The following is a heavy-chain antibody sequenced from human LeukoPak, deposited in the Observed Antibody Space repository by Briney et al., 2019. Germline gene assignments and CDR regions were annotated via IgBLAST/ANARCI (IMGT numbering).Heavy chain of an antibody. D-gene: IGHD6-6*01. CDR1: GGSISSYY. CDR2: IYNSGST. CDR3: ARQQLRPGGWFDP. Sequence: PLETLSLTCTVSGGSISSYYWSWIRQPPGKGLEWIGYIYNSGSTNYNPSLKSRVTISVDTSKNQFSLKLSSVTAADTAVYYCARQQLRPGGWFDPWGQGTLVTVSS. J-gene: IGHJ5*02. V-gene: IGHV4-59*08.